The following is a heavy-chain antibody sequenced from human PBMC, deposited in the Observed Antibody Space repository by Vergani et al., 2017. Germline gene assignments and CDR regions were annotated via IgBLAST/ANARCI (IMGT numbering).Heavy chain of an antibody. CDR1: GSTVSGTY. D-gene: IGHD3-10*01. CDR2: IYRGDET. V-gene: IGHV3-66*02. CDR3: ARGNYYGSGTYVDP. Sequence: ELQLVESGGGLVQPGGSLRHSCAASGSTVSGTYMTWVRQAPGKGLEWVSHIYRGDETYYADSVKGRVTISRDTSKNSLHLQRNNLRVGDTAVYYCARGNYYGSGTYVDPWGQGSLVTVSS. J-gene: IGHJ5*02.